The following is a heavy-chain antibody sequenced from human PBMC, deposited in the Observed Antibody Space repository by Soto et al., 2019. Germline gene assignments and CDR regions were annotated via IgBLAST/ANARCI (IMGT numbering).Heavy chain of an antibody. CDR2: ISYDGSNK. J-gene: IGHJ5*02. V-gene: IGHV3-30-3*01. CDR1: GFTFSSYA. Sequence: QVQLVESGGGVVQPGRSLRLSCAASGFTFSSYAMHWVRQAPGKGLEWVAVISYDGSNKYYADSVKGRFTISRDNSKNTLYLQMNSLRAEDTAVYYCAKEGYYYDSGWFDPWGQGTLVTVSS. D-gene: IGHD3-22*01. CDR3: AKEGYYYDSGWFDP.